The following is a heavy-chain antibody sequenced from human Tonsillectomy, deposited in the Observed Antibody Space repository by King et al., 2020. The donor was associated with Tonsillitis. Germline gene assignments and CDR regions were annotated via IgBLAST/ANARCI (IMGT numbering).Heavy chain of an antibody. CDR2: IYPSDSDS. J-gene: IGHJ4*02. D-gene: IGHD6-6*01. Sequence: VQLVQSGAEVKKPGESLKTSCKGSGYNFSTHWTGWVRQVPGRGLEWMGIIYPSDSDSRYSPSFQGQVTFSVDKSIGTAYLRWTRLEASDTAIYYCARSTETSPSHFDYWGQGTLVTVSS. CDR3: ARSTETSPSHFDY. V-gene: IGHV5-51*01. CDR1: GYNFSTHW.